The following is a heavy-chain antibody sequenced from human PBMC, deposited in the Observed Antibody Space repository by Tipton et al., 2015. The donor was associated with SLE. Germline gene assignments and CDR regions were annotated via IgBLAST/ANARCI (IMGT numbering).Heavy chain of an antibody. CDR1: DGSISSSNFY. D-gene: IGHD1-26*01. Sequence: TLSLTCTVSDGSISSSNFYWGWIRQSPGKGLEWIVNMYHSGTTYYNPSLKNRVTISLDMSKNEYSLRMKSVTAADTAVYYCVREGGMRSHYTDWGQGILVTVSS. V-gene: IGHV4-39*07. CDR3: VREGGMRSHYTD. CDR2: MYHSGTT. J-gene: IGHJ4*02.